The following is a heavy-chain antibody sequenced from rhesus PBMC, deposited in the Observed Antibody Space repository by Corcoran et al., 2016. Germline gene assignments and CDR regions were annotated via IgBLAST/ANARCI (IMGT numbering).Heavy chain of an antibody. D-gene: IGHD3-3*01. J-gene: IGHJ5-1*01. CDR2: IYGSSESS. V-gene: IGHV4S6*01. CDR1: GTSINNNY. Sequence: QVRLQESGPGLVKPSETLPLTCVVSGTSINNNYWNLIRQPPGKGLEWIGRIYGSSESSDYTPSLKSRVTISIDSSKNQLSLILLSLTAADTAVYYCAKSFNNFNRFDVWGAGVLVAVSS. CDR3: AKSFNNFNRFDV.